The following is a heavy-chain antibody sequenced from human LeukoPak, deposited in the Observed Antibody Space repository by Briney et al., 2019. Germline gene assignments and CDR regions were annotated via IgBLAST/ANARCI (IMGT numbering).Heavy chain of an antibody. D-gene: IGHD6-13*01. Sequence: LVKVSCKASGGTFSSYTISWVRQAPGQGLEWMGRIIPILGIANYAQKFQGRVTITADKSTSTAYMELSSLRSEDTAVYYCARDKIAAAGNFDYWGQGTLVTVSS. V-gene: IGHV1-69*04. CDR1: GGTFSSYT. CDR2: IIPILGIA. J-gene: IGHJ4*02. CDR3: ARDKIAAAGNFDY.